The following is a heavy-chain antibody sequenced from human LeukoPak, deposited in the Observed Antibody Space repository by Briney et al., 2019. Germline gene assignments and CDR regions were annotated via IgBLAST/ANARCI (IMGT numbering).Heavy chain of an antibody. V-gene: IGHV3-30-3*01. CDR2: ISYDGNNK. D-gene: IGHD4-17*01. CDR1: GFTFSSYA. Sequence: SGGSLRLSCAASGFTFSSYAMHWVRQAPGKGLEWVAVISYDGNNKYYADSVKGRFTISRDNSKNTLYLQMNSLRAEDTAVYYCAKDLTKGDYGDYGVWGQGTLVTISS. CDR3: AKDLTKGDYGDYGV. J-gene: IGHJ4*02.